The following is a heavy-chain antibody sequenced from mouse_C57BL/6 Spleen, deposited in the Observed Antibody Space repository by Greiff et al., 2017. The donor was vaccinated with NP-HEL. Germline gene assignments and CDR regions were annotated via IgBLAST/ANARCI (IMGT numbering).Heavy chain of an antibody. CDR2: IDPETGGT. J-gene: IGHJ2*01. CDR1: GYTFTDYE. V-gene: IGHV1-15*01. Sequence: QVQLQQSGAELVRPGASVTLSCKASGYTFTDYEMHWVKQTPVHGLEWIGAIDPETGGTAYNQKFKGKAILTADKSSSTAYMELRSLTSEDSAVYYCTRGGLRENYWGQGTTLTVSS. D-gene: IGHD2-4*01. CDR3: TRGGLRENY.